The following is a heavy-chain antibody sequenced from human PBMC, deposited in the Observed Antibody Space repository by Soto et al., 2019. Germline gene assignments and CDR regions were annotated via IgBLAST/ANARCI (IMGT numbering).Heavy chain of an antibody. CDR2: ISGSGGST. D-gene: IGHD3-3*01. CDR1: GFTFSSYA. Sequence: GGSLRLSCAASGFTFSSYAMSWVRQAPGKGLEWVSAISGSGGSTYYADSVKGRFTISRDNSKNTLYLQMNSLRAEDTAVYYCARESTIFGVVTHYFDYWGQGTLVTVSS. J-gene: IGHJ4*02. V-gene: IGHV3-23*01. CDR3: ARESTIFGVVTHYFDY.